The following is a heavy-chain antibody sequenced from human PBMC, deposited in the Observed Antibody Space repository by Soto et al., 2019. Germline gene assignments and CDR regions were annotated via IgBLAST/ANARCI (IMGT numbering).Heavy chain of an antibody. V-gene: IGHV3-23*01. CDR1: GFTYSSYA. J-gene: IGHJ4*02. D-gene: IGHD3-3*01. Sequence: GGSLRLSFAASGFTYSSYAMSWVRQAPGKGLEWVSAISGSGGSTYYADSVKGRFTISRDNSKNTLYLQMNSLRAEDTAVYYCAKGSDFWSGYFLDYWGQGTLVTVSS. CDR2: ISGSGGST. CDR3: AKGSDFWSGYFLDY.